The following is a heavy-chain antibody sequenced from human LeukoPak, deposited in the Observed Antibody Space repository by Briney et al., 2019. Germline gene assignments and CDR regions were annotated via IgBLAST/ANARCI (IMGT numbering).Heavy chain of an antibody. D-gene: IGHD4-17*01. CDR2: ISSGSRYT. CDR1: GFTFSDYY. J-gene: IGHJ3*02. Sequence: GGSLRLSCAASGFTFSDYYMGWSRQAPGKGLECVSYISSGSRYTDYADSVRGRFTISRDNAKNSLYLQMNSLRAWDTAVYYCAREVHGDYDIWGQGTRVTVSS. V-gene: IGHV3-11*05. CDR3: AREVHGDYDI.